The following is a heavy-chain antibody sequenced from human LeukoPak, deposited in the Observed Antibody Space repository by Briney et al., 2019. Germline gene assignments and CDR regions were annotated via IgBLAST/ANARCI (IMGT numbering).Heavy chain of an antibody. CDR3: AIAVGWELGY. D-gene: IGHD1-26*01. J-gene: IGHJ4*02. CDR2: IGQDESER. Sequence: GGSLRLSCATSGLRPSSYWMSWVRQAPGKGLEWVANIGQDESERNYVDSAKGRFTISRDGAKNSVYLQMNSLKDEDTAVYYCAIAVGWELGYWGQGTLVTVSS. CDR1: GLRPSSYW. V-gene: IGHV3-7*01.